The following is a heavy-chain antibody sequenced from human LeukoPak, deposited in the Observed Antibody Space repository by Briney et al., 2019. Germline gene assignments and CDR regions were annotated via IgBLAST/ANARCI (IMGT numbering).Heavy chain of an antibody. J-gene: IGHJ5*02. D-gene: IGHD3-22*01. CDR1: GYSISSGYY. Sequence: SETLSLTCTVSGYSISSGYYWGWIRQPPGKGLEWIGSIYHSGSTYYNPSLKSRVTISVDTSKNQFSLKLSSVTAADTAVYYCARDRRFSMIVVAENWFDPWGQGTLVTVSS. V-gene: IGHV4-38-2*02. CDR2: IYHSGST. CDR3: ARDRRFSMIVVAENWFDP.